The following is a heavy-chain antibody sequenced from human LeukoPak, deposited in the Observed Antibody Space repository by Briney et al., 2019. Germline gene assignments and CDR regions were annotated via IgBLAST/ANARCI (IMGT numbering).Heavy chain of an antibody. Sequence: QPGGSLRLSCAASGFTFSSYAMDWVRQAPGKGLEYISTISTNGGSTYYANSVKGRFTISRDNSKNTLYLQMGSLRAEDMAVYYCARGYCSSSNCYPNDAFDIWGPGTMVTVSS. CDR3: ARGYCSSSNCYPNDAFDI. J-gene: IGHJ3*02. D-gene: IGHD2-2*01. V-gene: IGHV3-64*01. CDR2: ISTNGGST. CDR1: GFTFSSYA.